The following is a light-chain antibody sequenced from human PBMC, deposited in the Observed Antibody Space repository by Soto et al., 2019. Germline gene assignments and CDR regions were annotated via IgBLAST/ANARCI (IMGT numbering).Light chain of an antibody. J-gene: IGKJ4*01. CDR2: GAS. CDR3: QKYNSAPLT. Sequence: EMELTQSPATLSLSPGAGATLSCRASQSVGNSLAWYQQIPGQAPRLLIYGASTRVTGIPARFSGSGSGTEFTLTITSLQSEDVAAYYCQKYNSAPLTFGGGTKVEIK. V-gene: IGKV3-15*01. CDR1: QSVGNS.